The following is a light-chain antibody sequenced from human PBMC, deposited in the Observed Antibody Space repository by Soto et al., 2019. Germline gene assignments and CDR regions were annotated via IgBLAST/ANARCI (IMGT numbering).Light chain of an antibody. CDR3: QQYNTWPFT. CDR2: SAS. CDR1: QNVNID. J-gene: IGKJ3*01. V-gene: IGKV3D-15*01. Sequence: EIVLTQSPATLSVSPGESATLSCRASQNVNIDLVWYQQKPGQAPKVLMFSASARETGIPARFSGGGSETEFPLTISSLQPEDSAVYYCQQYNTWPFTFGPGTIVDIK.